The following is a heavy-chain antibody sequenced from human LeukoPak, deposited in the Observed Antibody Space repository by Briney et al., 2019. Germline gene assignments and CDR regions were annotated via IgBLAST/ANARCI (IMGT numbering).Heavy chain of an antibody. CDR3: TSPGGFDWFDP. D-gene: IGHD3-10*01. J-gene: IGHJ5*02. CDR1: GFTFSGSA. Sequence: ESGGSLRPSCAASGFTFSGSAMHWVRQASGKGLEWVGRIRSKANSYATAYAASVKGRFTISRDDSKNTAYLQMNSLKTEDTAVYYCTSPGGFDWFDPWGQGTLVTVSS. V-gene: IGHV3-73*01. CDR2: IRSKANSYAT.